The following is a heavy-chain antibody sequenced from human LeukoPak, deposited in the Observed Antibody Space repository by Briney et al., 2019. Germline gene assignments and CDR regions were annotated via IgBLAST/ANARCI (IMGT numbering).Heavy chain of an antibody. CDR1: GGSISSSSYY. D-gene: IGHD1-7*01. CDR3: ARVNWNYVLHYYYYYMDV. J-gene: IGHJ6*03. V-gene: IGHV4-39*07. Sequence: SETLSLTCTVSGGSISSSSYYWGWIRQPPGKGLEWIGSIYYSGSTYYNPSLKSRVTISVDTSKNQFSLKLSSVTAADTAVYYCARVNWNYVLHYYYYYMDVWGKGTTVTVSS. CDR2: IYYSGST.